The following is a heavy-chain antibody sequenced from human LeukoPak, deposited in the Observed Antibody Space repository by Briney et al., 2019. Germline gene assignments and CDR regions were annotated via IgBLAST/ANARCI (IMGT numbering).Heavy chain of an antibody. J-gene: IGHJ4*02. CDR3: ARDFNYYDSSGYYYVSFDY. D-gene: IGHD3-22*01. CDR2: ISAYNGNT. Sequence: GASVKVSCKASGYTFTSYGISWVRQAPGQGLEWMGWISAYNGNTNYAQKLQGRVTMTTDTSTSTAYMELSSLRSEDTAVYYCARDFNYYDSSGYYYVSFDYWGQGTLVTVSS. V-gene: IGHV1-18*01. CDR1: GYTFTSYG.